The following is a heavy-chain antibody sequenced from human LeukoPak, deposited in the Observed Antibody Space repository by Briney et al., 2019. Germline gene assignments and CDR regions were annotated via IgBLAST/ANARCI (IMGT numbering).Heavy chain of an antibody. Sequence: GGSLRLSCAASGFTFSSYWMSWVRQAPGKGLEWVANIKQDGSEKYYVDSVKGRFTISRDNAKNSLYLQMNSLRAEDTAVYYCARAQYYDFWSGYYSSHWGQGTLVTVSS. V-gene: IGHV3-7*01. CDR1: GFTFSSYW. J-gene: IGHJ4*02. D-gene: IGHD3-3*01. CDR2: IKQDGSEK. CDR3: ARAQYYDFWSGYYSSH.